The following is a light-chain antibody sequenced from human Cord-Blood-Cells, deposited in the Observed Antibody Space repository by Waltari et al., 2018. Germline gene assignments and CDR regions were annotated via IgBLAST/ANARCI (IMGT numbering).Light chain of an antibody. CDR2: DVS. J-gene: IGLJ2*01. Sequence: QSALTPPASVSGSPGQSITISCTGTSSDDGGYNYVSWYQQHPGKAPKLMIYDVSKRPSGVSNRFSGSKSGNTASLTISGLQAEDEADYYCSSYTSSSVVFGGGTKLTVL. V-gene: IGLV2-14*01. CDR1: SSDDGGYNY. CDR3: SSYTSSSVV.